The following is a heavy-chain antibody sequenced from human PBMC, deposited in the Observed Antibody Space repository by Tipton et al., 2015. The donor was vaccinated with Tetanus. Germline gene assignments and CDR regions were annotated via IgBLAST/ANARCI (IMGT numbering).Heavy chain of an antibody. CDR3: ARDSGSGSFDY. CDR2: VYSSGSA. V-gene: IGHV4-4*07. CDR1: GGSVNLYF. D-gene: IGHD3-10*01. Sequence: LRLSCVASGGSVNLYFWSWIRQPAGKGLEWIGRVYSSGSASYNPSLKSRGSMSIDTSTNHFSLKLTSVTAADTAVYYCARDSGSGSFDYWGLGTPVTVSS. J-gene: IGHJ4*02.